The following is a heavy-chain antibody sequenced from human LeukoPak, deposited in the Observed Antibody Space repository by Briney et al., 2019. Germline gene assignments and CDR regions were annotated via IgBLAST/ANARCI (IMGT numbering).Heavy chain of an antibody. CDR2: IGTAGDT. D-gene: IGHD6-13*01. Sequence: GGSLRLSCAASGVIFSNYDMHWVRQAAGKGLEWVSGIGTAGDTYYPGSVKGRFTISRENAKNSLYLHMNGLSAGDTAMYYCASSPAYSSSWYAIDTWGQGTLVTVSS. CDR1: GVIFSNYD. V-gene: IGHV3-13*01. CDR3: ASSPAYSSSWYAIDT. J-gene: IGHJ5*02.